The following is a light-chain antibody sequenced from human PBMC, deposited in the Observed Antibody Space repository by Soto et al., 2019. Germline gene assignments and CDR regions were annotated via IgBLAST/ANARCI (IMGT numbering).Light chain of an antibody. CDR1: QSVSSL. V-gene: IGKV3-11*01. J-gene: IGKJ3*01. CDR2: GAS. CDR3: HQRSNWPPS. Sequence: VLTQSPVTLSSSPGDRATLSCRASQSVSSLLAWYQQKPGQAPSLLVYGASNRATGIPARFSGSGSGTDFTLTISSLEPEDFGVYYCHQRSNWPPSFGPGTTVDVK.